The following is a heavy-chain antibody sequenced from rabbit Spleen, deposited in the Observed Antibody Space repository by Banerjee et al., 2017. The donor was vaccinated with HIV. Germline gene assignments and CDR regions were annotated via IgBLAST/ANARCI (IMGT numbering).Heavy chain of an antibody. CDR2: IHTGSSAFT. Sequence: QEQLVESGGDLVKPGASLTLTCIASGVSFSGSSYMCWVRQAPGKGLDWIACIHTGSSAFTYFANWAKGRFTISKTSSTTVTLQMTSLTDADTATYFCARDTSSSFSSYGMDLWGPGTLVTVS. V-gene: IGHV1S45*01. CDR3: ARDTSSSFSSYGMDL. J-gene: IGHJ6*01. D-gene: IGHD1-1*01. CDR1: GVSFSGSSY.